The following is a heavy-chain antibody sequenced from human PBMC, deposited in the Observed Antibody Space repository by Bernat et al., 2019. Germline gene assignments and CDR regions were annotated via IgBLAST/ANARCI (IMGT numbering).Heavy chain of an antibody. V-gene: IGHV3-23*04. D-gene: IGHD2-2*01. CDR2: ISGSGGST. Sequence: EVQLVESGGGLVQPGGSLRLSCAASGFTFSSYAMSWVRQAPGKGLEWVSAISGSGGSTYYADSVEGRFTISRDNSKNTLYLQMNSLRAEDTAVYYCAKNIVVVPAAMGDGMDVWGQGTTVTVSS. J-gene: IGHJ6*02. CDR3: AKNIVVVPAAMGDGMDV. CDR1: GFTFSSYA.